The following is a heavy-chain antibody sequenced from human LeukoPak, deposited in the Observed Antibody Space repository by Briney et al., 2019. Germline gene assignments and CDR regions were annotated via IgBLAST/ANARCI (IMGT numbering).Heavy chain of an antibody. J-gene: IGHJ4*02. CDR2: ISSSSSYI. Sequence: PGGSLRLSCAVSGFTFSSYSMNWVRQAPGKGLEWVSSISSSSSYIYYADSVKGRFTISRDNAKNSLYLQMNNLRGEDTAVYYCARFGDYVNEPANYFDYWGQGTLVTVSS. CDR1: GFTFSSYS. CDR3: ARFGDYVNEPANYFDY. D-gene: IGHD4-17*01. V-gene: IGHV3-21*01.